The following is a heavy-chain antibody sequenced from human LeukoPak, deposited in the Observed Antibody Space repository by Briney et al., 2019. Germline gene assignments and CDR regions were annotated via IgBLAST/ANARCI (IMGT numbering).Heavy chain of an antibody. CDR3: ATTPITFGGVTTIDI. Sequence: SETLSLTCAVSGGSISSSSYYWGWIRQPPGKGLEWIGSIYYSGSTYYNPSLKSRVTISVDTSKNQFSLKLSPVTAADTAVYYCATTPITFGGVTTIDIWGQGTMVTVSS. D-gene: IGHD3-16*01. J-gene: IGHJ3*02. V-gene: IGHV4-39*01. CDR1: GGSISSSSYY. CDR2: IYYSGST.